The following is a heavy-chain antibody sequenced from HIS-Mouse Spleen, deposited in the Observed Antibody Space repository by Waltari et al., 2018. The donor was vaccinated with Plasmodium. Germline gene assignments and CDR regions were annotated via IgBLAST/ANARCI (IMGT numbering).Heavy chain of an antibody. CDR1: GFSFSSYG. CDR3: AKGAGAPGYFDL. CDR2: IWYDGSKK. J-gene: IGHJ2*01. Sequence: QVKLVESGGGVVQPGRSLRLSCAASGFSFSSYGMHGVRQAPGKGVEWVVVIWYDGSKKYYADSVKGRFTISRDNSKNTLYLQMNSLRAEDTAVYYCAKGAGAPGYFDLWGRGTLVTVSS. V-gene: IGHV3-33*06.